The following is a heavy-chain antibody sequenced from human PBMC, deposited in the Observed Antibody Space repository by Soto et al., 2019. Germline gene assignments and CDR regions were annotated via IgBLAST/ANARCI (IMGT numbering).Heavy chain of an antibody. Sequence: GGSLRLSCAASGFTFSSYWMSWVRQAPGKGLEWVANIKQDGSEKYYVDSVKGRFTISRDNAKNSLYLQMNSLRAEDTAVYYCASLPLELGDYYFQHWGQGTLVTVSS. D-gene: IGHD4-17*01. V-gene: IGHV3-7*01. J-gene: IGHJ1*01. CDR2: IKQDGSEK. CDR1: GFTFSSYW. CDR3: ASLPLELGDYYFQH.